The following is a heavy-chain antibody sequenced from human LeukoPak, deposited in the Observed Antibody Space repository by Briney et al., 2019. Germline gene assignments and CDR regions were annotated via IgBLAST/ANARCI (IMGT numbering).Heavy chain of an antibody. CDR1: GYTFTSYG. D-gene: IGHD3-9*01. J-gene: IGHJ4*02. V-gene: IGHV1-18*01. CDR3: ARLQKHYDILTGLDY. Sequence: ASVKVSCKASGYTFTSYGISWVRQAPGQGLEWMEWISAYNGNTNYAQKLQGRVTMTTDTSTSTAYMELRSLRSEDTAVYYCARLQKHYDILTGLDYWGQGTLVTVSS. CDR2: ISAYNGNT.